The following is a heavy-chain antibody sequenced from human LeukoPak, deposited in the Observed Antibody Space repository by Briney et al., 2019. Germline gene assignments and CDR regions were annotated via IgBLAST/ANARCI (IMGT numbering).Heavy chain of an antibody. Sequence: SETLSLTCAVSGGSISSGGYSWSWIRQPPGKGLEWIGYIYYSGSTYYNPSLKSRVTISADTSKNQFSLKLSSVTAADTAEYYCARDNYYYDSSGYPDYWGQGTLVTVSS. D-gene: IGHD3-22*01. CDR1: GGSISSGGYS. CDR2: IYYSGST. CDR3: ARDNYYYDSSGYPDY. V-gene: IGHV4-30-4*07. J-gene: IGHJ4*02.